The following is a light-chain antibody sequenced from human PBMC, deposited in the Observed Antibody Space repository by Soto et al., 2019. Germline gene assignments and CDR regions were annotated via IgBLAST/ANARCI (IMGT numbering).Light chain of an antibody. Sequence: EIVMTQSPATLSVSPGDRGALSCRASTSVGSNLAWYQQKPGQAPRLLIYGASTRATGIPARFSGSGSGTEFTLTISSLQSEDFAIYFCQQYNNWPPDRTFGQGTKVEIK. V-gene: IGKV3-15*01. CDR1: TSVGSN. CDR3: QQYNNWPPDRT. CDR2: GAS. J-gene: IGKJ1*01.